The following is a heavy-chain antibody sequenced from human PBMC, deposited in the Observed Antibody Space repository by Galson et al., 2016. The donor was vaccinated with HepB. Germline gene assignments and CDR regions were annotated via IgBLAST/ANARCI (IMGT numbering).Heavy chain of an antibody. V-gene: IGHV3-48*04. D-gene: IGHD2-15*01. CDR3: ARWPASRWAFDI. J-gene: IGHJ3*02. CDR1: GPIFSANS. CDR2: ISSSSSTI. Sequence: SLRLSCAASGPIFSANSMNWVRQAPGKGLEWVSSISSSSSTIYYADSVRGRFTISRDNTENSLYLQMNNLTAEDTAVYFCARWPASRWAFDIWGQGTMVAVSS.